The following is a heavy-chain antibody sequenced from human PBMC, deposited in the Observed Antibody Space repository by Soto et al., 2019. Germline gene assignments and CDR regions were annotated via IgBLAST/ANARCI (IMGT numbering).Heavy chain of an antibody. CDR1: GFTFSGYS. D-gene: IGHD1-1*01. J-gene: IGHJ4*02. CDR3: ARQRGCDY. CDR2: IKQDGSEK. Sequence: EVQLVESGGGLVQPGGSLRLSCAASGFTFSGYSMSWVRQALGKGLEWVANIKQDGSEKYYVASVKGRFTISRDNAKNSVYLQMNSLRADDTAVYYCARQRGCDYWGQGTLVTVSS. V-gene: IGHV3-7*01.